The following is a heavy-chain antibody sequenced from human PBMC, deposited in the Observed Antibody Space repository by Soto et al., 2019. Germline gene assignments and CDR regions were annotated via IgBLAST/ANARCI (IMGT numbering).Heavy chain of an antibody. V-gene: IGHV3-23*01. J-gene: IGHJ4*02. D-gene: IGHD3-9*01. CDR1: GFTFSSYA. CDR3: AKDLNFERYFDWLLSSGVDY. Sequence: EVQLLESGGGLVQPGGSLRLSCAASGFTFSSYAMSWVRQAPGKGLEWVSAISGSGGSTYYADSVKGRFTISRDNSKNTLYLQMNSLRAEDTAVYYCAKDLNFERYFDWLLSSGVDYWGQGTLVTVSS. CDR2: ISGSGGST.